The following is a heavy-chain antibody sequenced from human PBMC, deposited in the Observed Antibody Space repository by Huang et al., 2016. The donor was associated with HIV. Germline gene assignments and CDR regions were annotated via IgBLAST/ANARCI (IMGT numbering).Heavy chain of an antibody. CDR3: ARARGFLYDSTGYYSRYYFDS. D-gene: IGHD3-22*01. CDR1: GFNFNNYD. V-gene: IGHV1-8*03. Sequence: QVQLVQSGAEVKKPGASVKVSCKASGFNFNNYDFNWVRQASGQGREWMGGMNPKIGKTGYEKKVQGRGTITRNTSITTAYRELRSLRSEETAVYYCARARGFLYDSTGYYSRYYFDSWGQGTLVTISS. CDR2: MNPKIGKT. J-gene: IGHJ4*02.